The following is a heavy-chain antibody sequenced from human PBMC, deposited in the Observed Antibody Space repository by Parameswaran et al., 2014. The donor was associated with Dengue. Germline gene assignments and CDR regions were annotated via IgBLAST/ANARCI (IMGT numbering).Heavy chain of an antibody. CDR3: AKDLGYMVRGGMDV. CDR2: ISYDGSNK. V-gene: IGHV3-30*18. D-gene: IGHD3-10*01. J-gene: IGHJ6*02. Sequence: WIRQPPGKGLEWVAVISYDGSNKYYADSVKGRFTISRDNSKNTLYLQMNSLRAEDTAVYYCAKDLGYMVRGGMDVWGQGTTVTVSS.